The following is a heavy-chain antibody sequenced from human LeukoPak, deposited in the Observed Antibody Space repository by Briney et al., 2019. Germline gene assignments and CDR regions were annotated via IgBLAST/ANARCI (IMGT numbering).Heavy chain of an antibody. D-gene: IGHD3-10*01. CDR2: IASYGGTT. V-gene: IGHV3-23*01. Sequence: GGSLRLSCAASGFTFGNYAMSWVRQAPGKGLQWVSTIASYGGTTYYADSVKGRLTISRDNFKNAVYLQMNSLRAEDTAVYYCASGSGEGAFDIWGQGTMVTVSS. CDR3: ASGSGEGAFDI. CDR1: GFTFGNYA. J-gene: IGHJ3*02.